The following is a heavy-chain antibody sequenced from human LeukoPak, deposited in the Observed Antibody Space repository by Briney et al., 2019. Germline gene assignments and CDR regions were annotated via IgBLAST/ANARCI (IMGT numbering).Heavy chain of an antibody. CDR3: NRALSYYGMDV. J-gene: IGHJ6*02. V-gene: IGHV3-15*01. Sequence: PGGSLRLSCAASGFTFSNAWMSWVRQAPGKGMEWVGRIQSRTDGGTTDYAAPVKARFTISRDDSKNPLYLQMSSLNTEDTAVYYCNRALSYYGMDVWGQGTAVTVSS. CDR2: IQSRTDGGTT. CDR1: GFTFSNAW. D-gene: IGHD3-16*01.